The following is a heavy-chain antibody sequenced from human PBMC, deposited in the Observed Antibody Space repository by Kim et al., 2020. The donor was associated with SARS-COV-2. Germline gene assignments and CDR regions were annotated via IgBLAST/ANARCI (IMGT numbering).Heavy chain of an antibody. CDR3: ARAGGGSRPDY. J-gene: IGHJ4*02. Sequence: GGSLRLSCVASGFGFNGYWMHWVRQAPGKGLVWVSRIDSDGRDAGYADSVKGRFTISRDNAKSTLFLQMNSLRADDTAVYFCARAGGGSRPDYWGQGTLVTVSS. V-gene: IGHV3-74*01. D-gene: IGHD3-16*01. CDR1: GFGFNGYW. CDR2: IDSDGRDA.